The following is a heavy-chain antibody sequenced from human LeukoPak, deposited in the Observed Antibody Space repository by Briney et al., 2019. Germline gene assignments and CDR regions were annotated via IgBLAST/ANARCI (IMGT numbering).Heavy chain of an antibody. J-gene: IGHJ4*02. D-gene: IGHD3-22*01. CDR2: INPSGGST. CDR3: ARATYYYDSSGYSPDFDY. V-gene: IGHV1-46*01. Sequence: GASVKVSCTASGYTFTGYYMHWVRQAPGQGLEWMGIINPSGGSTNYAQKFQGRVTMTRDTSTSTVYMELSSLRSEDTAVYYCARATYYYDSSGYSPDFDYWGQGTLVTVSS. CDR1: GYTFTGYY.